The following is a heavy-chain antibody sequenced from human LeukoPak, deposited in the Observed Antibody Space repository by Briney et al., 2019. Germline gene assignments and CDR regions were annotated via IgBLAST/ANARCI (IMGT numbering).Heavy chain of an antibody. D-gene: IGHD3-10*01. CDR1: GGSISSSSYY. CDR3: ARVSGTTGEVKFDP. CDR2: IYPRGS. V-gene: IGHV4-39*07. J-gene: IGHJ5*02. Sequence: SETLSLTCTVSGGSISSSSYYWGWIRQPPGKGLEWIGRIYPRGSDYNPSLKSRVTTSLDTSKKQFSLNLRSVTAADTAVYYCARVSGTTGEVKFDPWGQGTLVTVSS.